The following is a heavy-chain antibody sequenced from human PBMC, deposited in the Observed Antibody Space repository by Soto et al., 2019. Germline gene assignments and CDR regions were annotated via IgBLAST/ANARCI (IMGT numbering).Heavy chain of an antibody. CDR3: AHQISCSGGSCYSDGNWFDP. V-gene: IGHV2-5*02. CDR1: GFSLSTSGVG. D-gene: IGHD2-15*01. Sequence: QITLKESGPTLVKPTQTLTLTCTFSGFSLSTSGVGVGWIRQPPGKALEWLALIYWDDDKRYSPSLKSRLTITKDTSKNQVVLTMTNMDPVDTATYYCAHQISCSGGSCYSDGNWFDPWGQGTLVTVSS. J-gene: IGHJ5*02. CDR2: IYWDDDK.